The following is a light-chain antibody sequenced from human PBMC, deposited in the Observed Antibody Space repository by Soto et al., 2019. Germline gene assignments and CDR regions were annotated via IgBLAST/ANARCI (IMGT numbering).Light chain of an antibody. CDR3: QQYGSSLIT. J-gene: IGKJ5*01. V-gene: IGKV3-20*01. CDR2: DAS. CDR1: QTVSHY. Sequence: EIVMTQSPATLSLSPGERATLSCRASQTVSHYLAWYQQKPGQAPRLLIYDASKRTTGIPDRFSGSGSGTDFTLTISSLEPEDFAVYYCQQYGSSLITFGQGTRLEI.